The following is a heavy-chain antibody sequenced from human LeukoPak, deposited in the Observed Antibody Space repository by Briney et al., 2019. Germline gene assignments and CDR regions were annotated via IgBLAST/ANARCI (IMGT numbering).Heavy chain of an antibody. Sequence: SETLSLTCTVSGGSISSYYWSWVRQPPGKRLEWIACISYSGSTKYNPSLKSRVTKSVDTSKNQLSLKLSSVTAADTAVYYCAREPGFDSSGYLNWFDPWGQGTLVTVSS. CDR3: AREPGFDSSGYLNWFDP. D-gene: IGHD3-22*01. CDR2: ISYSGST. V-gene: IGHV4-59*01. J-gene: IGHJ5*02. CDR1: GGSISSYY.